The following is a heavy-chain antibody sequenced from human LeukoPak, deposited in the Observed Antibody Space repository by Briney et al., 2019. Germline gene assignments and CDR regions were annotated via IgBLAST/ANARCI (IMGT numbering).Heavy chain of an antibody. V-gene: IGHV1-69*06. J-gene: IGHJ4*02. Sequence: ASVKVSCKASGGTFSSYAISWVRQAPGQGLEWMGGIIPIFGTANYAQKFQGRVTITADKSTSTAYMELSSLRSEGTAVYYCARGDGSGWDFDYWGQGTLVTVSS. CDR3: ARGDGSGWDFDY. CDR1: GGTFSSYA. CDR2: IIPIFGTA. D-gene: IGHD6-19*01.